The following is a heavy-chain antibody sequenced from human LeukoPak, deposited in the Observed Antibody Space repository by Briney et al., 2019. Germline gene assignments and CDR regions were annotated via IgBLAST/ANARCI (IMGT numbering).Heavy chain of an antibody. J-gene: IGHJ4*02. CDR1: GFTFSSYA. V-gene: IGHV3-23*01. Sequence: GRSLRLSCAASGFTFSSYAMSWVRQAPGKGLEWVSAISGSGGSTYYADSVKGRLTISRDNSKNTLYLQMNSLRAEDTAVYYCAKALENYSSSWYSEEYYFDYWGQGTLVTVSS. CDR2: ISGSGGST. D-gene: IGHD6-13*01. CDR3: AKALENYSSSWYSEEYYFDY.